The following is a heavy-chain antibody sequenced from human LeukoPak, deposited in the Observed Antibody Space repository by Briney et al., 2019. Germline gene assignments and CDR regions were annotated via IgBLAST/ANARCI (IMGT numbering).Heavy chain of an antibody. Sequence: SETLSLTCAVYGGSFSGYYWSWIRHPPGKGLEWIGEINHSGSTNYNPSLKSRVTLSVDTSKSQFSLKLSAVTAADTAVYYCARARLLRGYQDYWGQGTLVTVSS. CDR3: ARARLLRGYQDY. D-gene: IGHD5-12*01. V-gene: IGHV4-34*01. J-gene: IGHJ4*02. CDR1: GGSFSGYY. CDR2: INHSGST.